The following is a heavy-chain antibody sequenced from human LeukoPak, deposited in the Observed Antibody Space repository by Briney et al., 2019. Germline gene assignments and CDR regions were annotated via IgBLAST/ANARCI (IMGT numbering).Heavy chain of an antibody. CDR2: ISGSGGST. Sequence: QPGGSLRLSCAASGFTFSSYAMSWVRQAPGKGLEWVSAISGSGGSTYYADSVKGRFTISRDNSKNTLYLQMNSLRAEDTAVYYRAKSLVGRNHCTMDGWGQGTTVAVPS. CDR1: GFTFSSYA. CDR3: AKSLVGRNHCTMDG. J-gene: IGHJ6*02. D-gene: IGHD1-26*01. V-gene: IGHV3-23*01.